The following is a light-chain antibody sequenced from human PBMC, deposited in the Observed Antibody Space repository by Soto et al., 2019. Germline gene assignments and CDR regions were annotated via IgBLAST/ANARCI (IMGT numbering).Light chain of an antibody. J-gene: IGKJ1*01. Sequence: EILMTQSPATLSVSPGERATLSCRASQSISSNLAWYQQKPGQAPRLLIYGASSRVTGFPARFSGSGSGTDFTLTISSLQSDDFAVHYCQQYDNWPWTFGQGTKVDI. CDR2: GAS. CDR3: QQYDNWPWT. V-gene: IGKV3-15*01. CDR1: QSISSN.